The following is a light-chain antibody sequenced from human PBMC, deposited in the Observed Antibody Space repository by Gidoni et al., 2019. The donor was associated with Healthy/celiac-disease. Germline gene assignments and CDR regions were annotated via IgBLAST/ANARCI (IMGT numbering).Light chain of an antibody. CDR2: GAS. CDR1: QSVSSSY. CDR3: QQYGSSPRGT. J-gene: IGKJ1*01. Sequence: EIVLTQSPGTLSLSPGERATLSCRASQSVSSSYLAWYQQKPGQAPRLLIYGASSRATGIPDRFSGSGSGTDFTLTISRLDPEDFAVYYCQQYGSSPRGTFXXXTKVEIK. V-gene: IGKV3-20*01.